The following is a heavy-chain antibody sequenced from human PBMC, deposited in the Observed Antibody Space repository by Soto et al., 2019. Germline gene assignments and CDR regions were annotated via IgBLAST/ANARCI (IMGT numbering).Heavy chain of an antibody. V-gene: IGHV4-31*03. CDR3: ARDHRSLGDYYGIDV. CDR2: IHYTGRT. J-gene: IGHJ6*02. D-gene: IGHD3-10*01. Sequence: SETLSLTCSVPGDSIMSSGFYWSWLRQHPGKALEWIGYIHYTGRTSYKPSINSRLAISLDASKNQSSLSLSSVTSADTAVYYCARDHRSLGDYYGIDVWGQGTTVTVSS. CDR1: GDSIMSSGFY.